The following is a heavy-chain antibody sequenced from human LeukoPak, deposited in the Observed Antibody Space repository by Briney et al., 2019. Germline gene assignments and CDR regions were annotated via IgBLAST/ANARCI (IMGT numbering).Heavy chain of an antibody. J-gene: IGHJ6*02. D-gene: IGHD2-8*01. CDR3: ARDAGRYCTNGVCYTGYYYGMDV. V-gene: IGHV1-2*04. CDR2: INPNSGGT. CDR1: GYTFTGYY. Sequence: ASVKVSCKASGYTFTGYYMHWVRQAPGQGLEWMGWINPNSGGTNYAQKFQGWVTMIRDTSISTAYMELSRLRSDDTAVYYCARDAGRYCTNGVCYTGYYYGMDVWGQGTTVTVSS.